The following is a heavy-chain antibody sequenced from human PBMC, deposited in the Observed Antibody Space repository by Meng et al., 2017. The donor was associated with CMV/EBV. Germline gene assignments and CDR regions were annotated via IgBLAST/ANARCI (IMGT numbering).Heavy chain of an antibody. CDR2: INHSGST. V-gene: IGHV4-34*01. CDR1: GGSFSGYY. CDR3: ARARPWYSSSSLDY. D-gene: IGHD6-6*01. Sequence: SETLSLTCAVYGGSFSGYYWSWIRQPPGKGLEWIGEINHSGSTNYNPSLKSRVTISVDTSKNQFSLKLSSVTAADTAVYYCARARPWYSSSSLDYWGQGTLVTVSS. J-gene: IGHJ4*02.